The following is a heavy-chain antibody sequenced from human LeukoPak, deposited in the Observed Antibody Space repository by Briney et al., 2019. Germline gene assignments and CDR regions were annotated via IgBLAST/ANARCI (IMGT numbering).Heavy chain of an antibody. CDR1: GGTFSSYA. CDR3: ASLEYYFDY. J-gene: IGHJ4*02. D-gene: IGHD3-3*01. CDR2: INAGNGNT. V-gene: IGHV1-3*01. Sequence: VASVKVSCKASGGTFSSYAISWVRQAPGQGLEWMGWINAGNGNTKYSQKFQGRVTITRDTSASTAYMELSSLRSEDTAVYYCASLEYYFDYWGQGTLVTVSS.